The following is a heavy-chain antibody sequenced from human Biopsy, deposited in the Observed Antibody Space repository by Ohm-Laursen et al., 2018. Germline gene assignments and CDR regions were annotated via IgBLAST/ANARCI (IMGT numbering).Heavy chain of an antibody. J-gene: IGHJ2*01. CDR3: ARRSAANWYLNL. CDR1: GGSITSYS. V-gene: IGHV4-59*08. CDR2: IYNTGDT. Sequence: SETLSLTCTVSGGSITSYSWSWIRQPPGKGLEPIGYIYNTGDTTYNPSLQSRVTISLDTSNNQLSLRLRSVTAADAAVYYCARRSAANWYLNLWGRGTLVTVSS. D-gene: IGHD6-25*01.